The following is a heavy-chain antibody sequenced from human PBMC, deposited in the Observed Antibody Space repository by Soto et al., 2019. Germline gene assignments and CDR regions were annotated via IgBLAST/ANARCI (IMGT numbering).Heavy chain of an antibody. CDR2: ISGSASNT. Sequence: EVQLLESGGGLVQPGGSLRLSCAASGFTFSTYAMNWVRQAPGKGLEWVSGISGSASNTYHADSVKGRFTISRDNSKNTLCLQMNSLRAEDTAVYYCAKARTTVTTPDYWGQGTLVTVSS. D-gene: IGHD4-17*01. CDR1: GFTFSTYA. J-gene: IGHJ4*02. CDR3: AKARTTVTTPDY. V-gene: IGHV3-23*01.